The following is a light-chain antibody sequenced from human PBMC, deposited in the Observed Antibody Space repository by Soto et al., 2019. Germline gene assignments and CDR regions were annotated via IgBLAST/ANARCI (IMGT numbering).Light chain of an antibody. CDR1: QSVSNNY. CDR2: AAS. V-gene: IGKV3-20*01. J-gene: IGKJ3*01. CDR3: QQYGSSFT. Sequence: EIVLTQSPGTLSLSPGERATLSCRASQSVSNNYLAWYRQKPGQAPRLLIDAASSRATGTPDRFSGSGSGTDFTLTISRLEPEDFAVYYCQQYGSSFTFGPGTKVDIK.